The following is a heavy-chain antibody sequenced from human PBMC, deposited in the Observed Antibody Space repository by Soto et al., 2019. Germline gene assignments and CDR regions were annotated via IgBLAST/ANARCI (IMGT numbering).Heavy chain of an antibody. V-gene: IGHV4-34*01. CDR3: ARARITGTTFFTPDP. J-gene: IGHJ5*02. CDR2: INHSGST. Sequence: LSVTCAVYGGSFSGYYWSWIRQPPGKGVEWIGEINHSGSTNYNPSLKSRVTISVDTSKNQFSLKLSSVAAADTAVYYCARARITGTTFFTPDPWGQGTLVTVSS. CDR1: GGSFSGYY. D-gene: IGHD1-7*01.